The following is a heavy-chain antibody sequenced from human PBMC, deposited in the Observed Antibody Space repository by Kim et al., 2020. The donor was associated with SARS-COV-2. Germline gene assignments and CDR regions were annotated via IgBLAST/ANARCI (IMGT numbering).Heavy chain of an antibody. V-gene: IGHV3-30*07. Sequence: ESVQGRFTISRDNHKNTLYLQMNSLRAEDTAVYYCARDGSPHYYYYGMDVWGQGTTVTVSS. CDR3: ARDGSPHYYYYGMDV. J-gene: IGHJ6*02.